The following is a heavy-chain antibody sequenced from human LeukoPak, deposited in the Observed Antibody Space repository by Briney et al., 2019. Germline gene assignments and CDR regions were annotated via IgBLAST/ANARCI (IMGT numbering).Heavy chain of an antibody. Sequence: SETLSLTCTVSGGSISTYYWSWIRQPPGKGLEWIGYIYYSGSTHYNPSLKSRVSISMDTSKNQFSLKLTSVTAADTAVYFCARGFSYWGQGTLVTVSS. D-gene: IGHD3-3*01. CDR3: ARGFSY. V-gene: IGHV4-59*08. CDR2: IYYSGST. CDR1: GGSISTYY. J-gene: IGHJ4*02.